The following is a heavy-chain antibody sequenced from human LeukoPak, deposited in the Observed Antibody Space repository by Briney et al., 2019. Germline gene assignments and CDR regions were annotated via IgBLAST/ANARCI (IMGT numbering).Heavy chain of an antibody. J-gene: IGHJ6*02. CDR1: GGSISSYY. V-gene: IGHV4-59*01. CDR2: IYYSGTS. Sequence: SETLSLTCTVSGGSISSYYWSWIRQPPGKGLEWLGYIYYSGTSNYNPSLKGRVTMSVDTSKKQISLKLSSVTAADTAVYYCASDFGGDSYGMDVWGQGTTVTVSS. D-gene: IGHD2-21*01. CDR3: ASDFGGDSYGMDV.